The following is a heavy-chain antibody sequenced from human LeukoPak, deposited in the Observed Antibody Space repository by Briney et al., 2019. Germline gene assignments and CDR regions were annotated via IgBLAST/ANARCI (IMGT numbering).Heavy chain of an antibody. J-gene: IGHJ4*02. CDR2: IIPIFGTA. CDR3: ARDRDAYSNYVVSDY. Sequence: SVKVSCKASGGTFSSYAISWVRQAPGQGLEWMGRIIPIFGTANYAQKFQGRVTITTDESTSTAYMELSSLRSEDTAVYYCARDRDAYSNYVVSDYWGQGTLVTVSS. D-gene: IGHD4-11*01. CDR1: GGTFSSYA. V-gene: IGHV1-69*05.